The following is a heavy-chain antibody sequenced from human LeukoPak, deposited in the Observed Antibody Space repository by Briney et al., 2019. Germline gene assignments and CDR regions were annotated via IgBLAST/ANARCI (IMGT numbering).Heavy chain of an antibody. D-gene: IGHD3-9*01. Sequence: SETLSLTCTVSGGCISSGGYYWSWIRQHPGKGLEWIGYIYYSGSTYYNPSLKSRVTISVDTSKNQFSLKLSSVTAADTAVYYCARASTLVMRDAFDIWGQGTMVTVSS. J-gene: IGHJ3*02. V-gene: IGHV4-31*03. CDR1: GGCISSGGYY. CDR2: IYYSGST. CDR3: ARASTLVMRDAFDI.